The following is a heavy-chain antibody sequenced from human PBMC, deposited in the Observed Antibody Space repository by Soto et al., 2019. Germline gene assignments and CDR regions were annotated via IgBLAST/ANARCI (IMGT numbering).Heavy chain of an antibody. D-gene: IGHD6-13*01. CDR3: AKDLDAYGDSWPADC. V-gene: IGHV3-30*18. CDR1: GFTFSLFD. Sequence: QVQLEESGGGVVQPGRSLRLSCAASGFTFSLFDMHWVRQAPGKGLEWVALISHAGNNKYYVDSVKGRFTISRDNSKNTLYLQMNSLRPEDTAVYYCAKDLDAYGDSWPADCWGQGTLVTVSS. CDR2: ISHAGNNK. J-gene: IGHJ4*02.